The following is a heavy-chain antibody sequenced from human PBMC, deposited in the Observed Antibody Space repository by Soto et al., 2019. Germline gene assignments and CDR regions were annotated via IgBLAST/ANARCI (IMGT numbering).Heavy chain of an antibody. J-gene: IGHJ4*02. V-gene: IGHV3-23*01. CDR1: GFTFSSYA. CDR3: ASTAGLVEMATLPFDY. CDR2: ISGSGGST. D-gene: IGHD5-12*01. Sequence: GGSLRLSCAASGFTFSSYAMSWVRQAPGKGLEWVSAISGSGGSTYYADSVKGRFTISRDNSKNTLYLQMNSLRAEDTAVYYCASTAGLVEMATLPFDYWGQGTLVTVSS.